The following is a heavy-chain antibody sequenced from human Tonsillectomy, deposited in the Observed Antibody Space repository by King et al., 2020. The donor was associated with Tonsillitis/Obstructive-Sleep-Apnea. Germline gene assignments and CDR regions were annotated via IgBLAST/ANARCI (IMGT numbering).Heavy chain of an antibody. CDR3: ARGESNYYYYYMDV. D-gene: IGHD3-10*01. CDR2: ISSSSSYI. V-gene: IGHV3-21*01. J-gene: IGHJ6*03. Sequence: VQLVESGGGLVKPGGSLRLSCAASGFTFSSYSMNWVRQAPGRGLEWDSSISSSSSYIYYADSVKGRFTISRDNAKNSLYLQMNSLRAEDTAVYYCARGESNYYYYYMDVWGKGTTVTVSS. CDR1: GFTFSSYS.